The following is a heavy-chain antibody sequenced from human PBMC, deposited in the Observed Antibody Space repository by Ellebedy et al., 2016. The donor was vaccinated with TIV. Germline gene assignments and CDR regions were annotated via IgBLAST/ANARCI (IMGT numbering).Heavy chain of an antibody. D-gene: IGHD3-16*01. J-gene: IGHJ5*02. V-gene: IGHV3-11*03. CDR3: ARSLSIWGKNWFDP. Sequence: DYVKGRFTISRDNAKNSLYLQMNNLRAEDSAIYFCARSLSIWGKNWFDPWGQGTLVAVSS.